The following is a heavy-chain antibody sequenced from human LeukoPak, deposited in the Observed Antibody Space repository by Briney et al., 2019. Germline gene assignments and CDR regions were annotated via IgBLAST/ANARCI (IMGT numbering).Heavy chain of an antibody. Sequence: AGGSLRLSCAASGFTFNSYAMSWVRQAPGKGLEWVSAISGSGGSTYYADSVKGRFTISRDNSKNTLYLQMNSLRAEDTAVYYCAKTTTYDILTGYNYFDYWGQGTLVTVSS. CDR3: AKTTTYDILTGYNYFDY. CDR1: GFTFNSYA. J-gene: IGHJ4*02. D-gene: IGHD3-9*01. CDR2: ISGSGGST. V-gene: IGHV3-23*01.